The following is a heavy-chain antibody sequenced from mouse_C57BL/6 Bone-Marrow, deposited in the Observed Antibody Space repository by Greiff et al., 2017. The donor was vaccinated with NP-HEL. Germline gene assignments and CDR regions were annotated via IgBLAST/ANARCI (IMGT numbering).Heavy chain of an antibody. CDR1: GYTFTSYW. J-gene: IGHJ4*01. Sequence: QVQLQQPGAELVKPGASVKLSCKASGYTFTSYWMQWVKQRPGQGLEWIGEIDPSDSYTNYNQKFKGKATLTVDTSSSTAYMQLSSLTSEDSAVYYCALYYCGSSYDAMDYWGQGTSVTVSS. CDR3: ALYYCGSSYDAMDY. D-gene: IGHD1-1*01. CDR2: IDPSDSYT. V-gene: IGHV1-50*01.